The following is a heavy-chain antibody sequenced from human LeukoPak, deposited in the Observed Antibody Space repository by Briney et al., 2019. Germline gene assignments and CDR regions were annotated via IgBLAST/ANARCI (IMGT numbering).Heavy chain of an antibody. V-gene: IGHV1-8*02. CDR1: GGTFSSYA. Sequence: ASVKVSCKASGGTFSSYAINWVRQATGQGLEWMGWMNPNSGNTGYAQKFQGRVTMTRNTSISTAYMELSSLRSEDTAVYYCARGKAVAGQFDYWGQGTLVTVSS. CDR3: ARGKAVAGQFDY. CDR2: MNPNSGNT. D-gene: IGHD6-19*01. J-gene: IGHJ4*02.